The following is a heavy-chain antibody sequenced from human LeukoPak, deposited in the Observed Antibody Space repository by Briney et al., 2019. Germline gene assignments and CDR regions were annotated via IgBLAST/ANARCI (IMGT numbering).Heavy chain of an antibody. Sequence: GGSLRLSCAASGFTFRSYDMQWVRQAPGRGLDWVADISFDGSNTYYAACVKGRFTISRDNSKSTLYLEMSSLRAEDTALYFCAREKEGYYVYYYMDVWGKGTTVTVSS. CDR1: GFTFRSYD. CDR2: ISFDGSNT. V-gene: IGHV3-30*15. CDR3: AREKEGYYVYYYMDV. J-gene: IGHJ6*03.